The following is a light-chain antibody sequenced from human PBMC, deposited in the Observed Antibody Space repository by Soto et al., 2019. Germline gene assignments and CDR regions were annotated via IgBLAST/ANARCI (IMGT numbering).Light chain of an antibody. CDR1: SSDVGGYNY. Sequence: QSALTQPASVSGSPGQSITISCTGTSSDVGGYNYVSWYQQHPGKAPKLMIYEVSNRPSGVSNRFSGSKSGNTASLTISGLQAEDAAESYCSSYTSSSTRVFGGGTKLTVL. CDR3: SSYTSSSTRV. CDR2: EVS. V-gene: IGLV2-14*01. J-gene: IGLJ3*02.